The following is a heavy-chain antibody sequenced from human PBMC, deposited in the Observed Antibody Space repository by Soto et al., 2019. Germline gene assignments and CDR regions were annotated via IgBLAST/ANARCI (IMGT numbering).Heavy chain of an antibody. Sequence: GASVKVSCKASGYTFTSYGISWVRQAPGQGLEWMGWISAYNGNTNYAQKLQGRVTMTRDTSTSTVYMELSSLRSEDTAVYYCARVYPSDTRYGYVGNNWFDPWGQGTLVTVSS. CDR1: GYTFTSYG. CDR2: ISAYNGNT. CDR3: ARVYPSDTRYGYVGNNWFDP. J-gene: IGHJ5*02. V-gene: IGHV1-18*01. D-gene: IGHD5-18*01.